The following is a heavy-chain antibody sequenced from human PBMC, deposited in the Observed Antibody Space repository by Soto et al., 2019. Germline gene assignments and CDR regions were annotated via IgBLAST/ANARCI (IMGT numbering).Heavy chain of an antibody. D-gene: IGHD6-19*01. Sequence: QVPLVESGGCVVQPGRSLRLSCAASGFTLSSYSMHWVRQAPGKGLEWVGVISYDGNKKYYRDSVKGRFSISRDTSNNTVHLQMNSLRPDDTAVYYCARSVAVAGLDYWGQGSLVTVSS. J-gene: IGHJ4*02. V-gene: IGHV3-30-3*01. CDR1: GFTLSSYS. CDR2: ISYDGNKK. CDR3: ARSVAVAGLDY.